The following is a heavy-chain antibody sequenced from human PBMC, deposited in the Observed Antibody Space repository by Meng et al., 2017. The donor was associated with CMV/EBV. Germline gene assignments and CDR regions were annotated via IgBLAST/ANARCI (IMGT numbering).Heavy chain of an antibody. CDR1: GYRFSDHY. V-gene: IGHV1-2*02. J-gene: IGHJ4*02. D-gene: IGHD1-1*01. CDR3: VRDHNWGPDY. Sequence: QGQHVQPGGEVKMPGASVKVSCQTSGYRFSDHYMHWVRQAPGQGLEWMGWIYPNSGGTHYAQKFQDRVTMTRDTSISTVYMELSRLTSDDTAVYYCVRDHNWGPDYWGQGTLVTVSS. CDR2: IYPNSGGT.